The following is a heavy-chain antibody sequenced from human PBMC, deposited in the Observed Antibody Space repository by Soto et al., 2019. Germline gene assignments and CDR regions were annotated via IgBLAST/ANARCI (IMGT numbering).Heavy chain of an antibody. Sequence: WGSLRLSCAASGFTFSSYAMSWVRQAPGKGLEWVSAISGSGGSTYYADSVKGRFTISRDNSKNTLYLQMNSLRAEDTAVYYCAKPPYYDFWSGYFDWGQGTLVTVS. CDR3: AKPPYYDFWSGYFD. CDR1: GFTFSSYA. CDR2: ISGSGGST. D-gene: IGHD3-3*01. J-gene: IGHJ4*02. V-gene: IGHV3-23*01.